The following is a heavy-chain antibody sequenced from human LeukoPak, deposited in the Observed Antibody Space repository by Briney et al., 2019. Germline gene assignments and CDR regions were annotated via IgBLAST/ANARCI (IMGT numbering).Heavy chain of an antibody. V-gene: IGHV1-2*02. J-gene: IGHJ6*02. D-gene: IGHD3-9*01. CDR3: ALVYYDILTGNYYYYYGMDV. Sequence: ASVKVSCKASGYTFTGYYIHWVRQAPGQGLEWMAWINPNNGGTNYAQNFQGRVTMTRDTSISTAYMELSRLSSDDTAVYYCALVYYDILTGNYYYYYGMDVWAKGPRSPSP. CDR1: GYTFTGYY. CDR2: INPNNGGT.